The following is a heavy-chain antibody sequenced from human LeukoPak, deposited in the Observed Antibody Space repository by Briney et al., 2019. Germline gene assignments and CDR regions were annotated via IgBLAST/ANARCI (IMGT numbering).Heavy chain of an antibody. D-gene: IGHD3-3*01. Sequence: AGGSLRLSCAASGFTFSSYAMHWVRQAPGKGLEWVAVISYDGNNKYYADSVKGRFTISRDNSKNTLYLQMNSLRAEDTAVYYCARAGDYDFWSGYPMDYYYMDVWGKGTTVTVSS. V-gene: IGHV3-30-3*01. CDR1: GFTFSSYA. J-gene: IGHJ6*03. CDR3: ARAGDYDFWSGYPMDYYYMDV. CDR2: ISYDGNNK.